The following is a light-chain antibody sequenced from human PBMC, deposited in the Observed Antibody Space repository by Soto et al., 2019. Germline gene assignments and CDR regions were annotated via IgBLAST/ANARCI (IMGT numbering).Light chain of an antibody. CDR2: EVT. V-gene: IGLV2-8*01. CDR3: ASFARGDNPHVL. Sequence: QSVLTQPPSASGSPGQSVTISCTGTSSDVAGSDYVSWYQQHPGKAPKLIIYEVTKRPAGVPDRFSGSKSGNTASLTVSGLQADDESYYYCASFARGDNPHVLFGGGTQVTVL. CDR1: SSDVAGSDY. J-gene: IGLJ2*01.